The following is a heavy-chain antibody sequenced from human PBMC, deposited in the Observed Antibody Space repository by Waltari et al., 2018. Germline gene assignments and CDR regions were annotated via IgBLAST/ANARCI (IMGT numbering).Heavy chain of an antibody. Sequence: QPQLQESGPGLEKPSETLSLTCTVSGGSITTRSYHWAWIRQTPGKGLEWIGSIPMSGSTYYNPSLRIRVTMSVDTSNNQFSLRLTAVTAADTAVYYCARQPPTTVPTPRSPFDTWGQGTMVSVSS. J-gene: IGHJ3*02. CDR1: GGSITTRSYH. V-gene: IGHV4-39*07. D-gene: IGHD4-17*01. CDR2: IPMSGST. CDR3: ARQPPTTVPTPRSPFDT.